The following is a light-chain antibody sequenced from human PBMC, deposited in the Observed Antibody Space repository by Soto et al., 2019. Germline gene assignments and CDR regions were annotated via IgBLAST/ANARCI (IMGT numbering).Light chain of an antibody. Sequence: DIVMTQTPLSLPVTPGEPASISCRSSQSLLDSDDGNTYLDWYLQKPGQSPQLLIYTLSYRASGVPDRFSGSRSGTEFTLTINSLQSEDFAVYYCQRYNNWPLTFGGGTKVDIK. CDR1: QSLLDSDDGNTY. V-gene: IGKV2-40*01. J-gene: IGKJ4*01. CDR2: TLS. CDR3: QRYNNWPLT.